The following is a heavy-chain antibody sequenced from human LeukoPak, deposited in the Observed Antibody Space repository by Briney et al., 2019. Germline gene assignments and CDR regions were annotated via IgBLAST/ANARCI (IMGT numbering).Heavy chain of an antibody. Sequence: ASVKVSCKASGYTFTSYGISWVRQAPGQGLEWMGWISAYNGNTNYAQKLQGRVTMTTDTSTSTAYMELRSLRSDDTAVYYCARVYYYGSGRRYAFDIWGQGTMVTVSS. CDR1: GYTFTSYG. V-gene: IGHV1-18*01. D-gene: IGHD3-10*01. CDR3: ARVYYYGSGRRYAFDI. J-gene: IGHJ3*02. CDR2: ISAYNGNT.